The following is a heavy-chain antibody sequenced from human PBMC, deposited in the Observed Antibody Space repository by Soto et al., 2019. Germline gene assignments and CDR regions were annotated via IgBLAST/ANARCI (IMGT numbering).Heavy chain of an antibody. Sequence: SVKVSCKASGGTFSSYAISWVRQAPGQGLEWMGGIIPIFDTANYAQKFQGRVTITADESTSAAYMELSSLRSKDTAVDGSASYTYRGEMVYWDHGPLIPVSS. V-gene: IGHV1-69*13. CDR1: GGTFSSYA. CDR3: ASYTYRGEMVY. J-gene: IGHJ4*01. CDR2: IIPIFDTA. D-gene: IGHD3-10*01.